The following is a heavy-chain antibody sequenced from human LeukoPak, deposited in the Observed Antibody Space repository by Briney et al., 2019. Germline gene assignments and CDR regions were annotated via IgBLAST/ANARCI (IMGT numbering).Heavy chain of an antibody. CDR2: ISWDGSHT. CDR3: ARSALIAAAGFDY. Sequence: GGSLRLSCAASGFTFDDYAMHWVRQAPGKGLEWVSLISWDGSHTYYTDSVKGRFTISRDNAKNSLYLQMNSLRAEDTAVYYCARSALIAAAGFDYWGQGTLVTVSS. D-gene: IGHD6-13*01. V-gene: IGHV3-43D*03. CDR1: GFTFDDYA. J-gene: IGHJ4*02.